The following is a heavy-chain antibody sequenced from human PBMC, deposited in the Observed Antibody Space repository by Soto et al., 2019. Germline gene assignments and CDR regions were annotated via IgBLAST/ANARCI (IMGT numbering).Heavy chain of an antibody. D-gene: IGHD6-13*01. Sequence: GGSLRLSCAASGFTFSNAWMNWVRQAPGKGLEWVGRIKSKTDGGTTDYAAPVKGRFTISRDDSKNTLYLQMNSLKTEDTAVYYCTTDYDPGDIAAAGADVWGQGTTVTVSS. V-gene: IGHV3-15*07. CDR3: TTDYDPGDIAAAGADV. J-gene: IGHJ6*02. CDR1: GFTFSNAW. CDR2: IKSKTDGGTT.